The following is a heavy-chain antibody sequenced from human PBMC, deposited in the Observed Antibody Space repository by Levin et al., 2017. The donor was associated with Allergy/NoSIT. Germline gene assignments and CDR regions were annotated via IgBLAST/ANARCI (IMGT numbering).Heavy chain of an antibody. CDR1: GYTFTSYG. CDR2: ISAYNGNT. V-gene: IGHV1-18*01. CDR3: ARDASFYSGKGFAFDI. Sequence: ASVKVSCKASGYTFTSYGISWVRQAPGQGLEWMGWISAYNGNTNYAQKLQGRVTMTTDTSTSTAYMELRSLRSDDTAVYYCARDASFYSGKGFAFDIWGQGTMVTVSS. D-gene: IGHD1-26*01. J-gene: IGHJ3*02.